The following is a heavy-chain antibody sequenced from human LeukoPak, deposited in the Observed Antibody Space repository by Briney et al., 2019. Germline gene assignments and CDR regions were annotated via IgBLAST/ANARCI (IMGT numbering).Heavy chain of an antibody. Sequence: SETLSLTCTVSGYSISSGYYWGWIRQPPGKGLEWIGSIYHSGSTYYNPSPKSRVTISVDTSKNQFSLKLSSVTAADTAVYYCARIVGVRGPFDIWGQGTMVTVPS. CDR1: GYSISSGYY. J-gene: IGHJ3*02. CDR2: IYHSGST. D-gene: IGHD3-10*01. V-gene: IGHV4-38-2*02. CDR3: ARIVGVRGPFDI.